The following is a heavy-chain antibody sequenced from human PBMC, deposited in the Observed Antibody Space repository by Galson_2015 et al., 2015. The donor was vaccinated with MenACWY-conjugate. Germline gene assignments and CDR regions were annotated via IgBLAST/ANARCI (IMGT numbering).Heavy chain of an antibody. J-gene: IGHJ4*01. D-gene: IGHD2-15*01. CDR1: GYTFTGYY. CDR3: ARDPDIRPYYDY. V-gene: IGHV1-2*04. Sequence: SVKVSCKASGYTFTGYYMHWVRQAPGQGLEWMGWINPNSGATNYAQKFQGWVTMTRDTSISTAYMELSRLRSDDTAVYSCARDPDIRPYYDYWGQGTLVTVSS. CDR2: INPNSGAT.